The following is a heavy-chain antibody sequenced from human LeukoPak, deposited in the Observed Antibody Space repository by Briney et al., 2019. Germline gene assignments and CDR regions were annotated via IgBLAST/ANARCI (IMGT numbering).Heavy chain of an antibody. CDR1: GGSFGRYA. CDR3: ARSQGYSYGSSY. V-gene: IGHV1-69*13. D-gene: IGHD5-18*01. CDR2: IVPILGTA. Sequence: SVKVSCKAPGGSFGRYAIHRVRQAPGQGLEWMGGIVPILGTANYAQKFQGRVTITADDSTGTAYMELTSLRSADTAVYYCARSQGYSYGSSYWGQGTLVTVSS. J-gene: IGHJ4*02.